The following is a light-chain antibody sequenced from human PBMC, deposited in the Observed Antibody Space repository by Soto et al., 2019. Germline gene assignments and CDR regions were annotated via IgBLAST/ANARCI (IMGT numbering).Light chain of an antibody. J-gene: IGLJ2*01. CDR3: SKYAGRNNCVV. V-gene: IGLV2-8*01. CDR2: ELS. Sequence: QSALTQPPSASGSPGQSVTISCTGTNSDVGGYNYVSWYQQHPGKAPKLMIYELSKRPSGVPDRFSGSKSGNTASLTVSGLQAEDEAEYYCSKYAGRNNCVVFGGGTKLTVL. CDR1: NSDVGGYNY.